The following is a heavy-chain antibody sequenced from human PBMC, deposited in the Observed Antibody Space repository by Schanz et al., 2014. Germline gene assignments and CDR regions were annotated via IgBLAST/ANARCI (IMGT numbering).Heavy chain of an antibody. Sequence: QVYLVESGGDLVKPGGSLRLSCAASGFTFSDYYMAWIRQAPGKGLEWVSHISGSSIHKNYADSVKGRFSISRDNGETSVYLQINRLRVEDTAVYYCARCLARYQYYSVAVWGQGTTXIVSS. D-gene: IGHD2-15*01. CDR2: ISGSSIHK. J-gene: IGHJ6*02. V-gene: IGHV3-11*05. CDR1: GFTFSDYY. CDR3: ARCLARYQYYSVAV.